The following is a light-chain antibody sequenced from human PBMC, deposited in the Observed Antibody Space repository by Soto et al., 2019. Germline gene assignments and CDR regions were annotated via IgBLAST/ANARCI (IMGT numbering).Light chain of an antibody. CDR3: QVWDSSSDHYV. V-gene: IGLV3-21*02. J-gene: IGLJ1*01. Sequence: SYELTQPPSVSVAPGQTARITCGGNNIGCKSVHWYQQKPGQAPVLVVYDDSDRPSGIPERFSGSNSGNTATLTISRVAAGDEADYYCQVWDSSSDHYVFGTGTKVTV. CDR2: DDS. CDR1: NIGCKS.